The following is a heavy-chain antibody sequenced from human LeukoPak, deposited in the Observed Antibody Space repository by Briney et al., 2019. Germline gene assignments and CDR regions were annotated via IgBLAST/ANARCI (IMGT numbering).Heavy chain of an antibody. CDR2: VSGSGGGT. V-gene: IGHV3-23*01. CDR3: AKGRYTYTD. D-gene: IGHD5-18*01. Sequence: GGSLRLPCAASGFTFSSYAMSWVRQAPGKGLEWVSVVSGSGGGTSYADSVKGRFTISRDNSKNTLYLQMNSLRDEDTAVYYCAKGRYTYTDWGQGTLVTVSS. J-gene: IGHJ4*02. CDR1: GFTFSSYA.